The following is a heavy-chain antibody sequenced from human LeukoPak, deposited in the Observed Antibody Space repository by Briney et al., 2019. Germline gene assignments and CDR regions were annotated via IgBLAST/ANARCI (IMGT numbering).Heavy chain of an antibody. J-gene: IGHJ4*02. CDR3: AREKHTAMVTR. V-gene: IGHV4-4*02. Sequence: SETLSLTCAVSGYSISNNNWWSWVRQSPGKGLEWIGEIYHSGSTNYNPSLKSRVTISVDTSKNQFSLKLSSVTAADTAVYYCAREKHTAMVTRWGQGTLVTVSS. CDR2: IYHSGST. CDR1: GYSISNNNW. D-gene: IGHD5-18*01.